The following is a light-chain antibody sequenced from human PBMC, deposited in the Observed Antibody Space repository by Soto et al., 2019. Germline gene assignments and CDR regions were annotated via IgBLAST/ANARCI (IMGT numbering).Light chain of an antibody. Sequence: EIVLTQSPGTLSLSPGERATLSCRPSESVSSSYLAWYQQKPGQAPRLLIYDASNRATGIPARFSGSGSGTDSTLTISSLEPEDFAVYYCQQAVTCGQGTKV. J-gene: IGKJ1*01. CDR2: DAS. V-gene: IGKV3-20*01. CDR1: ESVSSSY. CDR3: QQAVT.